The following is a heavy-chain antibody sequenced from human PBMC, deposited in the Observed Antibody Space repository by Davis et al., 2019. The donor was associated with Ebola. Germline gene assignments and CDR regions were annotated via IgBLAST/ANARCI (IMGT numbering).Heavy chain of an antibody. Sequence: GESLKISCKGSGYRFTSQWIGWVRQMPGKGLEWMGSIYLGDAETRYSPSFQGQVTISADKSISTAYLQWSSLKASDTAMYYCARKRYYYDTSGYYYEDYWGQGTLVTVSS. V-gene: IGHV5-51*01. D-gene: IGHD3-22*01. CDR3: ARKRYYYDTSGYYYEDY. CDR2: IYLGDAET. J-gene: IGHJ4*02. CDR1: GYRFTSQW.